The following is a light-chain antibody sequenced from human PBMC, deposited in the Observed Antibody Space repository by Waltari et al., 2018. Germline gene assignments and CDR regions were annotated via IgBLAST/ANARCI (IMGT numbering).Light chain of an antibody. J-gene: IGLJ3*02. V-gene: IGLV1-47*01. Sequence: QSVMTQPPSASATPGQRVIISFSGSSSTLGRHFVYCYQHFPGTAPKLLIYRNNQRPSGVPDRFSGSKSGTSASLAISGLRSDDEAGYYCAAWDDSLNGVVFGGGTKLTVL. CDR3: AAWDDSLNGVV. CDR1: SSTLGRHF. CDR2: RNN.